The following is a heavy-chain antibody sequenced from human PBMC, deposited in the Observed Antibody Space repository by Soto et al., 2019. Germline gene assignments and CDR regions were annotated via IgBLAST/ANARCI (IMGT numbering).Heavy chain of an antibody. CDR3: ARSWVTTVSYFDY. CDR2: IYYSGST. V-gene: IGHV4-30-4*01. CDR1: GGSISSGDYN. J-gene: IGHJ4*02. Sequence: SETLSLSCTVFGGSISSGDYNWSWISQPPGKGLEWIGYIYYSGSTYYNPSLKCRVTISVDTSKNQFSLRLSSVTAADTAVYYCARSWVTTVSYFDYWGQGTLVTVSS. D-gene: IGHD4-17*01.